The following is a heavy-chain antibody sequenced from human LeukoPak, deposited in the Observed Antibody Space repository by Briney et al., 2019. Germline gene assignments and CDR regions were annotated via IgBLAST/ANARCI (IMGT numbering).Heavy chain of an antibody. CDR3: ATADWESFYFDS. D-gene: IGHD1-26*01. V-gene: IGHV4-4*02. Sequence: PSETLSLTCGVSGGSVSSTNWWTWIRQPPGKGLEWIGFTSYSEGTYYNPSLLSRITISVDRSQNQFSLKMRDVTAADTAVYFCATADWESFYFDSWGQGVLVAVSS. CDR1: GGSVSSTNW. CDR2: TSYSEGT. J-gene: IGHJ4*02.